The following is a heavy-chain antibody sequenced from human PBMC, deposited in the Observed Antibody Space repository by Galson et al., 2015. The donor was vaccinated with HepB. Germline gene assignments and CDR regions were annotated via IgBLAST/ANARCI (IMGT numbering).Heavy chain of an antibody. J-gene: IGHJ5*02. CDR3: ARDGDTVTTMGDNWFDP. D-gene: IGHD4-17*01. CDR1: GYTFTSYY. Sequence: SVKVSCKASGYTFTSYYMHWVRQAPGQGLEWMGIINPSGGSTSYAQKFQGRVTMTRDTSTSTVYMELSSLRSEDTAVYYCARDGDTVTTMGDNWFDPWGQGTLVTVAS. V-gene: IGHV1-46*01. CDR2: INPSGGST.